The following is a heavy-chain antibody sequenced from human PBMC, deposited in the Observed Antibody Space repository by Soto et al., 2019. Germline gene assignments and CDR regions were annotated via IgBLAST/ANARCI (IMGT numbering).Heavy chain of an antibody. D-gene: IGHD5-12*01. V-gene: IGHV3-33*01. CDR1: GFTFSSYG. Sequence: GGSLRLSCAASGFTFSSYGMHWVRQAPGKGLEWVAVIWYDGSNKYYADSVKGRFTISRDNSKNTLYLQMNSLRAEDTAVYYCARDAALYSGYEMHETEFDYWGQGTLVTVSS. CDR3: ARDAALYSGYEMHETEFDY. CDR2: IWYDGSNK. J-gene: IGHJ4*02.